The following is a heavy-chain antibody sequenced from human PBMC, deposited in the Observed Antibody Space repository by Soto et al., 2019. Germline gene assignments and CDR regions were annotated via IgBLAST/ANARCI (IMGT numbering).Heavy chain of an antibody. CDR1: GYSTSSGYY. D-gene: IGHD3-22*01. CDR3: ARVGPWVPYYYDSSPYTFENWFDP. V-gene: IGHV4-38-2*01. CDR2: IYHGRST. Sequence: XETLSLTCAVSGYSTSSGYYWCCLRQPPGKGLEWIGSIYHGRSTYYNPSLNSRVTLSIDMTNNHVSLILNSVTAADTAVYYCARVGPWVPYYYDSSPYTFENWFDPWGQGTLVTVSS. J-gene: IGHJ5*02.